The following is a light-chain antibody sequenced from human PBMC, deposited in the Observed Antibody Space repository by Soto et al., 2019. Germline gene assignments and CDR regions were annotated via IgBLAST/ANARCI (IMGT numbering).Light chain of an antibody. CDR1: QSVLYSSNNKNY. V-gene: IGKV4-1*01. CDR3: QQYYRIPLT. J-gene: IGKJ4*01. Sequence: DIVMTQSPDSLAVSLGERATINCKSSQSVLYSSNNKNYLAWYQQKPGQPPKLLINWASTRESGVPDRFSGSGSGTDFTLTISSLQAEDVAVYYCQQYYRIPLTFGGGTKVEIK. CDR2: WAS.